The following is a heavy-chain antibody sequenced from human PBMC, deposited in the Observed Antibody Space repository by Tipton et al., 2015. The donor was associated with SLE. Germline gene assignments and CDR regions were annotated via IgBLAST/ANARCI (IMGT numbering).Heavy chain of an antibody. J-gene: IGHJ6*02. D-gene: IGHD3-16*01. V-gene: IGHV4-28*01. Sequence: TLSLTCGVSGYSIISTQWWGWIRQPPGKGLEWIGYIYSSGYTYYNPSLKSRVTMSVDTSKNQFSLKLSSVTAADTAVYYCARQRLRLLSPLDSWGQGTTVTVSS. CDR1: GYSIISTQW. CDR3: ARQRLRLLSPLDS. CDR2: IYSSGYT.